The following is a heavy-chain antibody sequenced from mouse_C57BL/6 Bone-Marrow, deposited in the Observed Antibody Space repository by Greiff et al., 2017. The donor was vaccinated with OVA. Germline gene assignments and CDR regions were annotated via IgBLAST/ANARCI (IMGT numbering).Heavy chain of an antibody. V-gene: IGHV1-81*01. CDR3: ASGRQLRSSFAY. CDR1: GYTFTSYG. Sequence: QVQLKESGAELARPGASVKLSCKASGYTFTSYGISWVKQRTGQGLEWIGEIYPRSGNTYYNEKFKGKATLTADKSSSTAYMELRSLTSEDSAVYFCASGRQLRSSFAYWGQGTLVTVSA. D-gene: IGHD3-2*02. J-gene: IGHJ3*01. CDR2: IYPRSGNT.